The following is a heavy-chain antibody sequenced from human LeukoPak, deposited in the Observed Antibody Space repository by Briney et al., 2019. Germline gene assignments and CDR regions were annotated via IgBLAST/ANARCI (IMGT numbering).Heavy chain of an antibody. CDR1: GFTFRNYA. CDR3: ARNAADCTTSACYDS. CDR2: VTGNGDTT. J-gene: IGHJ4*02. Sequence: LSGGSLRLSCAASGFTFRNYAMTWGRQPPGKGLEWVSVVTGNGDTTYYADSLKGRFTISRDNSRNTLYLQMNSLRAEDADVYHCARNAADCTTSACYDSWGQGTLVTVSS. V-gene: IGHV3-23*01. D-gene: IGHD2-8*01.